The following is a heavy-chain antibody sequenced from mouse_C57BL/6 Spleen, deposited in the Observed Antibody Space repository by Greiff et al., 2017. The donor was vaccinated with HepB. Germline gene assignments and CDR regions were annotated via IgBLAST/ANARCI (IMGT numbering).Heavy chain of an antibody. D-gene: IGHD1-1*01. CDR3: ARDGYGSSDVVWFAY. V-gene: IGHV3-6*01. Sequence: ESGPGLVKPSQSLSLTCSVTGYSITSCYYWNWIRQFPGNKLEWMGYISYNGSNNYNPSLKNRISITRDTSKNQFFLKLNSVTTEDTATYYCARDGYGSSDVVWFAYWGQGTMVTVSA. CDR1: GYSITSCYY. J-gene: IGHJ3*01. CDR2: ISYNGSN.